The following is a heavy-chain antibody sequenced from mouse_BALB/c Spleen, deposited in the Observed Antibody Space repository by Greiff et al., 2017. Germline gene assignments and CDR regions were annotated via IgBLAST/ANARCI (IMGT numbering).Heavy chain of an antibody. J-gene: IGHJ2*01. V-gene: IGHV1-9*01. D-gene: IGHD4-1*01. CDR2: ILPGSGST. CDR1: GYTFSSYW. CDR3: ARKRELTGVFDY. Sequence: QVQLQQSGAELMKPGASVKISCKATGYTFSSYWIEWVKQRPGHGLEWIGEILPGSGSTNYNEKFKGKATFTADTSSNTAYMQLSSLTSEDSAVYYCARKRELTGVFDYWGQGTTLTVSS.